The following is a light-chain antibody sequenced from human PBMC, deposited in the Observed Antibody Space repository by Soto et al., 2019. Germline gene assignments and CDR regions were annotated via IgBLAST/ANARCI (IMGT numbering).Light chain of an antibody. CDR3: QAWDSNTAV. V-gene: IGLV3-1*01. CDR2: EDN. Sequence: SSELAQLPSVSVSPGQTASITCSGNKLGDKYACWYQQKPGQSPVLVIYEDNTRPSGTPERFSGSNSGNTATLTISGTQATDEADYYCQAWDSNTAVFGGGTQLTVL. J-gene: IGLJ3*02. CDR1: KLGDKY.